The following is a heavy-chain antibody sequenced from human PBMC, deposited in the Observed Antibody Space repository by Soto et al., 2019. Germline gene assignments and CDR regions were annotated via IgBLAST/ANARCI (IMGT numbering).Heavy chain of an antibody. CDR2: IYHSGST. Sequence: QVQLQESGPGLVKPSGTLSLTCAVSSGSISSSNWWRWVLQPPGKGLEWFGEIYHSGSTNYNPSLKSRVTISVDKSKNQFSLKLSSVTAADTAVYYGARDPTGTNSWFDPWGQGTLVTVSS. D-gene: IGHD1-7*01. CDR1: SGSISSSNW. V-gene: IGHV4-4*02. CDR3: ARDPTGTNSWFDP. J-gene: IGHJ5*02.